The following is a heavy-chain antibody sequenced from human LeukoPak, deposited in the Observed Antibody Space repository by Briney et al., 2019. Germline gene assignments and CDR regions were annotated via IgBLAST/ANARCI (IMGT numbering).Heavy chain of an antibody. V-gene: IGHV3-23*01. D-gene: IGHD4-11*01. CDR2: ISASGGST. J-gene: IGHJ4*02. Sequence: PGGSLRLSCAASGFTFTSYAMNWVRQAPGKGLEWVSGISASGGSTYYTDSVKGRFTISRDNSRNTLYLQMNSLRVEDTAVYYCAKDAQRGFDYSNSLEYWGQGTLVTVSS. CDR1: GFTFTSYA. CDR3: AKDAQRGFDYSNSLEY.